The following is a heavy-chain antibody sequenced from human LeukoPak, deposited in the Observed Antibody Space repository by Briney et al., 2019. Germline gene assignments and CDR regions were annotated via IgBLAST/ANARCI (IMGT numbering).Heavy chain of an antibody. CDR3: AREEHGSGVDAFDI. CDR2: IKQDGSEK. V-gene: IGHV3-7*01. CDR1: GFTFSSYW. Sequence: GGSPRLSCAASGFTFSSYWMSWVRQAPGKGLEWVANIKQDGSEKYYVDSVKGRFTISRDNAKNSLYLQMNSLRAEDTAVYYCAREEHGSGVDAFDIWGQGTMVTVSS. J-gene: IGHJ3*02. D-gene: IGHD3-10*01.